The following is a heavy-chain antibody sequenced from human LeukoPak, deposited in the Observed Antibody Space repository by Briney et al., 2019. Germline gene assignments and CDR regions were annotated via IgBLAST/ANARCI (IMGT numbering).Heavy chain of an antibody. D-gene: IGHD6-13*01. CDR1: GGSISSYY. CDR3: ARDDGGSSWYFDY. V-gene: IGHV4-59*01. Sequence: SETLSLTCTVSGGSISSYYWSWIRQPPGKGLEWIGYIYYSGSTNYNPSLKSRVTISVDTSKNQFSLKLSSVTAADTAVYYCARDDGGSSWYFDYWGQGTLVTVSS. CDR2: IYYSGST. J-gene: IGHJ4*02.